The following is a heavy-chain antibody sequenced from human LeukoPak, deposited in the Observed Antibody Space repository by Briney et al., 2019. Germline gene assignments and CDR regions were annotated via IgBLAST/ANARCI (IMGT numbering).Heavy chain of an antibody. Sequence: WVRQAPGQGLEWMGWINIGNGNTKYSQKFQGRVTITRDTSASTAYMELSSLRSEDTAVYYCARSYYYDSTGYYPPGPWGQGTLVTVSS. V-gene: IGHV1-3*04. J-gene: IGHJ5*02. CDR2: INIGNGNT. D-gene: IGHD3-22*01. CDR3: ARSYYYDSTGYYPPGP.